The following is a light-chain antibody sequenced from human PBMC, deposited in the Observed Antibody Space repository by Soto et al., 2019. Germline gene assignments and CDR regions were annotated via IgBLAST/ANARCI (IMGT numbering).Light chain of an antibody. V-gene: IGLV3-21*02. J-gene: IGLJ1*01. CDR3: QVWDSSVLHHV. CDR1: NIATKT. CDR2: DNS. Sequence: SSELTQSPSVSVAPGQTARITSGGDNIATKTVHWFQQRPGQAPVLVVFDNSDRPSGIPERFSGSNSGATATLTISRVEAGDEADYYCQVWDSSVLHHVFGTGTKVTVL.